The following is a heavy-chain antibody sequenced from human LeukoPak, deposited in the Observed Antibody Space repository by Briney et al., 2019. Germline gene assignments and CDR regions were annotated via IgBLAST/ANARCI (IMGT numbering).Heavy chain of an antibody. CDR1: GFTFSSYG. CDR3: ARTGTLGNWFDP. V-gene: IGHV3-21*01. D-gene: IGHD3-10*01. Sequence: GGSLRLSCAASGFTFSSYGMNWVRQAPGKGLEWVSTISSSSSYIYYADSVKGRFTVSKDNAKNSLYLQMNSLRAEDTAVYYCARTGTLGNWFDPWGQGTLVTVSS. CDR2: ISSSSSYI. J-gene: IGHJ5*02.